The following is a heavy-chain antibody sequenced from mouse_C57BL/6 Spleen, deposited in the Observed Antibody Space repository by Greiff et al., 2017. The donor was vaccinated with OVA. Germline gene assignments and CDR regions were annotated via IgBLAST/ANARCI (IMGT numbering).Heavy chain of an antibody. CDR2: INPNNGGT. CDR3: ARYPSYYYGRTFSY. J-gene: IGHJ2*01. Sequence: EVQLQQSGPELVKPGASVKISCKASGYTFTDYYMNWVKQSHGKSLEWIGDINPNNGGTSYNQKFKGKATLTVDKSSSTAYMELRSLTSEDSAVYYCARYPSYYYGRTFSYWGQGTTLTVSS. CDR1: GYTFTDYY. V-gene: IGHV1-26*01. D-gene: IGHD1-1*01.